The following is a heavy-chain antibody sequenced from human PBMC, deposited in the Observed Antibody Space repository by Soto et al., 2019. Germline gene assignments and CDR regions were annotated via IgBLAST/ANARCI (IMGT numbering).Heavy chain of an antibody. CDR3: AKDKSSGWYGYYFDY. CDR2: IYTSGST. J-gene: IGHJ4*02. Sequence: QVQLQESGPGLVKPSETLSLTCTVSGGSISSYYWSWIRQPAGKGLEWIGRIYTSGSTNYNPSLKSRVTMSVDTSKNQFSLKLSSVTAADTAVYYCAKDKSSGWYGYYFDYWGQGTLVTVSS. CDR1: GGSISSYY. V-gene: IGHV4-4*07. D-gene: IGHD6-19*01.